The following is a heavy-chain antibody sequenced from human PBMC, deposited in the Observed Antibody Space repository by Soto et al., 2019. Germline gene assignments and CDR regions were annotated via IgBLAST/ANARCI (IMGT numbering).Heavy chain of an antibody. CDR3: AKGHSDYHGDYNYYGMDV. D-gene: IGHD6-25*01. J-gene: IGHJ6*02. Sequence: PGGSLRLSCAASGFPFSSYAISWVRQAPGGGLERVAASTGAGGGTYNLEAVKGPFTVSRDNSKKTVYLQLDGLRAEDTAVYYCAKGHSDYHGDYNYYGMDVWGQGTTVTVSS. V-gene: IGHV3-23*01. CDR1: GFPFSSYA. CDR2: STGAGGGT.